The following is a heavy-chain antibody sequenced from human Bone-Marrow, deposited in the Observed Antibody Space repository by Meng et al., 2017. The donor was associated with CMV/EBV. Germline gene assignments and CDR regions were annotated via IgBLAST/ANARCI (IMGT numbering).Heavy chain of an antibody. Sequence: ITLKEPGPALVKPTQTLTLACTFSGFSFRTSGVGVGWIRQPPGKALEWLALIYWDDYKRYSPSLKSRLTITKDTSKNQVVLTMTNMDPVDTATYYCAHITPRPGWIVYWGQGTLVTVSS. CDR2: IYWDDYK. D-gene: IGHD6-6*01. V-gene: IGHV2-5*02. J-gene: IGHJ4*02. CDR3: AHITPRPGWIVY. CDR1: GFSFRTSGVG.